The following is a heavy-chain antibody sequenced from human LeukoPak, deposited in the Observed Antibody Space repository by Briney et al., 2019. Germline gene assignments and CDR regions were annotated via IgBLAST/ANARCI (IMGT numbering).Heavy chain of an antibody. D-gene: IGHD4-17*01. J-gene: IGHJ4*02. CDR1: GFTFSNFG. Sequence: GGSLRLSCAASGFTFSNFGMSWVRQAPGKGLEWVGVISDDGRRKDYADSVKGRFTISRDNSKDTLYLQMNSLRAEDTAVYYCAKRPSDYGDYVSYFDYWGQGTLVTVSS. V-gene: IGHV3-30*18. CDR3: AKRPSDYGDYVSYFDY. CDR2: ISDDGRRK.